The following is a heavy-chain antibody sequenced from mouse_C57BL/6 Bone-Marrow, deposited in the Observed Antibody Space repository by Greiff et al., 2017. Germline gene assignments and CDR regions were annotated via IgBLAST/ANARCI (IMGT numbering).Heavy chain of an antibody. CDR2: IDPETGGT. CDR3: GYGTPCDMDY. D-gene: IGHD1-1*01. J-gene: IGHJ4*01. Sequence: QVQLQQSGAELVRPGASVTLSCKASGYTFTDYEMHWVKQTPVHGLEWIGAIDPETGGTAYNQKFKGKAILTADKTSSTAYMELRSLTSDDSAVYYCGYGTPCDMDYWGQGTSVTVSS. CDR1: GYTFTDYE. V-gene: IGHV1-15*01.